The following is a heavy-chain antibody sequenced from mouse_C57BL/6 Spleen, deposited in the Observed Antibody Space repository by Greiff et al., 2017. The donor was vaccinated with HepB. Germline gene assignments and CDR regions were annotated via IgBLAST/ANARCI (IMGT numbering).Heavy chain of an antibody. CDR3: ARDPYYYGSSYFDY. V-gene: IGHV3-6*01. D-gene: IGHD1-1*01. J-gene: IGHJ2*01. CDR2: ISYDGSN. Sequence: EVKLQESGPGLVKPSQSLSLTCSVTGYSITSGYYWNWILQFPGNKLEWMGYISYDGSNNYNPSLKNRISITRDTSKNQFFLKLNSVTTEDTATYYCARDPYYYGSSYFDYWGQGTTLTVSS. CDR1: GYSITSGYY.